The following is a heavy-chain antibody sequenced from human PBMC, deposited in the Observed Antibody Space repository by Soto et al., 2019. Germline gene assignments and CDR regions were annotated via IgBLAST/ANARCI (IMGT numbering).Heavy chain of an antibody. V-gene: IGHV2-26*01. J-gene: IGHJ6*02. CDR2: FFSDAER. CDR3: ARMDGDYNYYGLDV. D-gene: IGHD4-17*01. CDR1: GFSLTNGRMG. Sequence: QVTWKESGPVLVKPTETLTLTCSVSGFSLTNGRMGVSWIRQPPGKALAWLAHFFSDAERSYSTSMQSRLNMYKDSSGSQVVLTMTNMAPAGTATYFCARMDGDYNYYGLDVWGHGIAVTVSS.